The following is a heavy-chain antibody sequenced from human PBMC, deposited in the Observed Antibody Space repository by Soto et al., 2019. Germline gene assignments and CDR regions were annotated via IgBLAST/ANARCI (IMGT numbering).Heavy chain of an antibody. CDR2: ISYDGTNK. CDR1: GFTFSNYG. D-gene: IGHD3-3*01. Sequence: QVQLVESGGGVVQPGRSLRLSCAASGFTFSNYGMHWVRQAPGKGLEWVAVISYDGTNKYYVDSVKGRFNISRDNSKNTLYLQMNSLRTEDTAVYYCAKYPRKIFGDIWGQGTMVTVSS. J-gene: IGHJ3*02. CDR3: AKYPRKIFGDI. V-gene: IGHV3-30*18.